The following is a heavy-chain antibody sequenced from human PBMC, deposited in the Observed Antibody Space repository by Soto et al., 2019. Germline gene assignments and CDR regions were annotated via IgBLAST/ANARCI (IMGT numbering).Heavy chain of an antibody. CDR3: AKTASSYGPDAFDI. CDR1: GFTFSSYG. CDR2: ISYDGSNK. V-gene: IGHV3-30*18. Sequence: QVQLVESGGGVVQPGRSLRLSCAASGFTFSSYGMHWVRQAPGKGLEWVAVISYDGSNKYYADSVKGRFTISRDNSKNTLYLQMNSLRAEDTVVYYCAKTASSYGPDAFDIWGQGTMVTVSS. J-gene: IGHJ3*02. D-gene: IGHD3-10*01.